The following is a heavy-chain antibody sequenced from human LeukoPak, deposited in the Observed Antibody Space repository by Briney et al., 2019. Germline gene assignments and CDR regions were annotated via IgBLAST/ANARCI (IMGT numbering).Heavy chain of an antibody. J-gene: IGHJ4*02. Sequence: GGSLRLSCAASGFTFSSYSMNWVRQAPGKGLEWVSYISSSSSTIYYADSVKGRFTISRDNAKNSLYLQMNSLRAEDTAVYYCARGAYYDILTGSGPTPLDYWGQGTLVTVSS. CDR3: ARGAYYDILTGSGPTPLDY. V-gene: IGHV3-48*01. D-gene: IGHD3-9*01. CDR1: GFTFSSYS. CDR2: ISSSSSTI.